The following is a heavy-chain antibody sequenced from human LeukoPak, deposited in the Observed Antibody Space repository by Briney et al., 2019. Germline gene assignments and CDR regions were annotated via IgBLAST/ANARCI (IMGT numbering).Heavy chain of an antibody. Sequence: PSETLSLTCTVSGGSISSDYWSWIRQPAGKGLEWIGRIYSTGSTNYNPSLKSRVTMSVDTSKIQFSLKLSSVTAADTAVYYCARDYDGTCLQWGQGTLVTVSS. J-gene: IGHJ4*02. CDR1: GGSISSDY. CDR2: IYSTGST. D-gene: IGHD3-3*01. CDR3: ARDYDGTCLQ. V-gene: IGHV4-4*07.